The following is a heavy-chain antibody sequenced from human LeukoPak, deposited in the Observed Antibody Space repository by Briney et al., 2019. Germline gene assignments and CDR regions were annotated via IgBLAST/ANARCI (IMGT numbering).Heavy chain of an antibody. CDR3: ARDLWIADY. CDR1: GFTFSSYA. V-gene: IGHV3-23*01. D-gene: IGHD5-12*01. CDR2: ISGSGGST. Sequence: PGGSLRLSCEASGFTFSSYAMSWVRQAPGKGLEWVSAISGSGGSTYYADSVKGRFTISRDNAKNSLYLQMNSLRAEDTAVYYCARDLWIADYWGQGTLVTVSS. J-gene: IGHJ4*02.